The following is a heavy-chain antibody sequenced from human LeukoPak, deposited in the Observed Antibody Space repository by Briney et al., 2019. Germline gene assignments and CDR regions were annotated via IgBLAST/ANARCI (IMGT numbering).Heavy chain of an antibody. V-gene: IGHV4-38-2*01. CDR2: IYHSGST. CDR1: GYSISSGYY. J-gene: IGHJ4*02. Sequence: SETLSLTCAVSGYSISSGYYWGWIRQPPGKGLEWIGSIYHSGSTYYNPSLKSRVTISVDTSKNQFSLKLSSVTAADTAVYYCARMAVADYFDYWGQGILVTVSS. D-gene: IGHD6-19*01. CDR3: ARMAVADYFDY.